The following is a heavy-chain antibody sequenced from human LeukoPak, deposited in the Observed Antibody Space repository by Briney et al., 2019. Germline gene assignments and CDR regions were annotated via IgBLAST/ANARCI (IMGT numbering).Heavy chain of an antibody. D-gene: IGHD3-10*01. V-gene: IGHV3-33*01. CDR1: GFTFSSYG. CDR3: ARDPSYGPPLCYFGY. J-gene: IGHJ4*02. CDR2: IWYDGSNK. Sequence: GGSLRLSCAASGFTFSSYGMHWVRQAPGKGLEWVAVIWYDGSNKYYADSVKGRFTISRDNSKNTLYLQMNSLRAEDTAVYYCARDPSYGPPLCYFGYWGQGTLVTVSS.